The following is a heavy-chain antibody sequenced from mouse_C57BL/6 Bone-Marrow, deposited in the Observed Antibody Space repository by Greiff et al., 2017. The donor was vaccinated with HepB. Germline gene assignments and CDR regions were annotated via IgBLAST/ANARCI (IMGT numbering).Heavy chain of an antibody. Sequence: QVQLKESGPELVKPGASVKISCKASGYAFSSSWMNWVKQRPGKGLEWIGRIYPGDGDTNYNGKFKGKATLTADKSSSTAYMQLSSLTSEDSAVYYCARYYYGSRARYFDVWGTGTTVTVSS. V-gene: IGHV1-82*01. J-gene: IGHJ1*03. CDR3: ARYYYGSRARYFDV. D-gene: IGHD1-1*01. CDR1: GYAFSSSW. CDR2: IYPGDGDT.